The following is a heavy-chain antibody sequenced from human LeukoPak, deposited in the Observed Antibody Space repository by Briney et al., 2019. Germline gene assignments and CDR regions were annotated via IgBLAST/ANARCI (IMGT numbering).Heavy chain of an antibody. D-gene: IGHD6-13*01. V-gene: IGHV4-34*01. J-gene: IGHJ4*02. CDR1: GGSFSGYY. Sequence: ASETLSLTCAVYGGSFSGYYWSWIRQPPGKGLEWIGEINHSGSTNYNPSLKSRATISVDTSKNQFSLKLSSVTAADTAVYYCAPRGGIAAAGTGLGDWGQGTLVTVSS. CDR3: APRGGIAAAGTGLGD. CDR2: INHSGST.